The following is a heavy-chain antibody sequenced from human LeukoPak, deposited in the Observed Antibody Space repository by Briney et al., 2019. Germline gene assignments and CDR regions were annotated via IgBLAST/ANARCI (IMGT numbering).Heavy chain of an antibody. CDR2: INHSGST. Sequence: SETLSLTCAVYGGSFSGYYWSWIRQPLGKGLEWIGEINHSGSTNYNPSLKSRVTISVDKSKNQFSLKLSSVTAADTAVYYCAREPYGTTYYYFDYWGQGTLVTVSS. D-gene: IGHD2/OR15-2a*01. J-gene: IGHJ4*02. V-gene: IGHV4-34*01. CDR3: AREPYGTTYYYFDY. CDR1: GGSFSGYY.